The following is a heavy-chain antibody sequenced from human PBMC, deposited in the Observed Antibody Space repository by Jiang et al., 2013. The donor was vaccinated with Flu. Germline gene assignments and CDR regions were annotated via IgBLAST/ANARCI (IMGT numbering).Heavy chain of an antibody. J-gene: IGHJ4*02. CDR1: GYTFTSYG. Sequence: GAEVKKPGASVKVSCKASGYTFTSYGISWVRQAPGQGLEWMGWISAYNGNTNYAQKLQGRVTMTTDTSTSTAYMELRSLRSDDTAVYYCARGSPFPIPRLYGSGSSSTPPDYWGQGTLVTVSS. V-gene: IGHV1-18*01. CDR2: ISAYNGNT. CDR3: ARGSPFPIPRLYGSGSSSTPPDY. D-gene: IGHD3-10*01.